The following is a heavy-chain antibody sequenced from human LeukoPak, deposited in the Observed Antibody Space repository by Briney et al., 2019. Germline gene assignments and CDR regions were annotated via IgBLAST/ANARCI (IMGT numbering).Heavy chain of an antibody. J-gene: IGHJ4*02. CDR2: IWYDGSNK. CDR3: ARVGTSWAFDY. CDR1: GFTFNNYG. D-gene: IGHD2-2*01. Sequence: GGSLRLSCAASGFTFNNYGMHWLRQATGKGLEWVAVIWYDGSNKYYADSVKGRFTISRENSKNTLYLQMNSLRAEDTAVYYWARVGTSWAFDYWGQGILVTVSS. V-gene: IGHV3-33*01.